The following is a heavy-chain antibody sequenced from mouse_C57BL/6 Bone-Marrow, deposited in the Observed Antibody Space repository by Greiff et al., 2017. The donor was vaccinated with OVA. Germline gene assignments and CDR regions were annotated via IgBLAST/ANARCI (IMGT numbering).Heavy chain of an antibody. Sequence: EVQLQQSGPELVKPGASVKISCKASGYTFTDYYMNWVKQSHGKSLEWIGDINPNNGGTSYNQKFKGKATLTVDKSSSTAYMELRSLTSEDSAVYYCAYGPDYYYGSSTYYYAMDYWGQGTSVTVSS. J-gene: IGHJ4*01. CDR2: INPNNGGT. CDR3: AYGPDYYYGSSTYYYAMDY. V-gene: IGHV1-26*01. CDR1: GYTFTDYY. D-gene: IGHD1-1*01.